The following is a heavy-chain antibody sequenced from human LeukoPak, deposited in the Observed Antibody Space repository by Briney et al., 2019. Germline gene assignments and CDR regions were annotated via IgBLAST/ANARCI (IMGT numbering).Heavy chain of an antibody. D-gene: IGHD3-9*01. CDR2: INHSGST. CDR1: GGSFSGYH. CDR3: ATSANYDILTGYLTH. Sequence: SETLSLTCAVYGGSFSGYHWSWIRQPPGKGLEWIGEINHSGSTNYNPSLKSRVTISVDTSKNQFSLKLSSVTAADTAVYYCATSANYDILTGYLTHWGQGTLVTVSS. V-gene: IGHV4-34*01. J-gene: IGHJ4*02.